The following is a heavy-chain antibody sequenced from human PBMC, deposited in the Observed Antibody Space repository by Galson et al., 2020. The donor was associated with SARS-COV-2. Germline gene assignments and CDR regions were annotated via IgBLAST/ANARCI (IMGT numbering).Heavy chain of an antibody. D-gene: IGHD2-2*01. V-gene: IGHV3-33*01. CDR3: ARSSGSTVLEGSKY. J-gene: IGHJ4*02. Sequence: GGSLRLSCAGSGFTFSDYGMHWVRQAPDKGLEWVAVIWNDGKNTYYADSVKGRFTISRDNSKNTLYLQMNSLKVEDTAVYFCARSSGSTVLEGSKYWGQGTLVTVSS. CDR1: GFTFSDYG. CDR2: IWNDGKNT.